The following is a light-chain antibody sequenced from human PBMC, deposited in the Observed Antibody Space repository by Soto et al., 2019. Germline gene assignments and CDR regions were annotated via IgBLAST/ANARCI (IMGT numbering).Light chain of an antibody. J-gene: IGKJ1*01. Sequence: DIQMTQSPSSLSASVGDRVTISCRASQSIRNYVSWYQQKPGTSPKLLIRAASTLQSGVPSRCSGSGSGTDFTLTISSLQIDDFATYFCQQNDSTPQTFGQGTNVDI. V-gene: IGKV1-39*01. CDR2: AAS. CDR3: QQNDSTPQT. CDR1: QSIRNY.